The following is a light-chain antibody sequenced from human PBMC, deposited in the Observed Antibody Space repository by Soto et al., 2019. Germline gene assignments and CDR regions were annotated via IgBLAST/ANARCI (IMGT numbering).Light chain of an antibody. CDR1: QDISSA. CDR2: DAS. Sequence: QLTQSPSSLSASVGDRVTITCRAGQDISSALAWYQQKPEKAPKLLLYDASSLDAGVPSRFSGSGSGTDFTLSITSLRPEDFATYYGQQFNDFPLTFGGGTKVQIK. J-gene: IGKJ4*01. V-gene: IGKV1D-13*01. CDR3: QQFNDFPLT.